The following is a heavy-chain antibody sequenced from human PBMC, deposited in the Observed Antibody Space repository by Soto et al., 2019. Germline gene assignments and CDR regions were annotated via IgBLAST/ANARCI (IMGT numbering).Heavy chain of an antibody. CDR3: ARSPAPGVPAAIFFDY. CDR2: IWTGGTT. V-gene: IGHV3-53*01. CDR1: GFSVSNNY. J-gene: IGHJ4*02. D-gene: IGHD2-2*02. Sequence: EVQLVESGGGLIQPGGSLRLSCAASGFSVSNNYMSWVRQAPGKGLEWVSVIWTGGTTAYADSVKGRFTISRDNAKNSLYLQMNSLRAEDTAVYYCARSPAPGVPAAIFFDYWGQGTLVTVSS.